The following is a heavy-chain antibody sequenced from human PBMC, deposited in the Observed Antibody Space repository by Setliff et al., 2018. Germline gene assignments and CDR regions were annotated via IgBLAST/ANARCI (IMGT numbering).Heavy chain of an antibody. D-gene: IGHD6-19*01. CDR2: IIPLLETA. Sequence: SVKVSCKASGDTFSTYALSWVRQAPGQGLEWMGGIIPLLETAKYAQKVQGRVTMTTDKSTSTAYMELKSLKSDDTAMYFCARGVAGASPNYYYMDAWGRGTTVTVSS. CDR1: GDTFSTYA. V-gene: IGHV1-69*05. CDR3: ARGVAGASPNYYYMDA. J-gene: IGHJ6*03.